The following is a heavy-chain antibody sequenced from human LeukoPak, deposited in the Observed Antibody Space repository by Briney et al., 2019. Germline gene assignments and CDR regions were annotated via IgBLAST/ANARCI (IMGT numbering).Heavy chain of an antibody. CDR3: ARGDSSGYYCPGDY. D-gene: IGHD3-22*01. Sequence: PSQTLSLTCTVSGGSISSGGYYWSWVRQHPGKGLEWIGYIYYSGSTYYNPSLKSRVTISVDTSKNQFSLKLSSVTAADTAVYYCARGDSSGYYCPGDYWGQGTLVTVSS. CDR1: GGSISSGGYY. J-gene: IGHJ4*02. CDR2: IYYSGST. V-gene: IGHV4-31*03.